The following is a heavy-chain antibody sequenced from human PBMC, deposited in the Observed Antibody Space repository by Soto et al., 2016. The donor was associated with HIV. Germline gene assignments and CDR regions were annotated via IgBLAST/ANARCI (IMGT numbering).Heavy chain of an antibody. D-gene: IGHD3-10*02. Sequence: DVQLLESGGDLVRPGTSLRLSCVGTEFNFKNYAMMWVRQAPGKGPDWVSGISGSGISSHYRNSVKGRFTISRDNSKNTLYLQMNSLTVEDTAVYYRVKGSVYNVRGHFDSWGLGTLVTVSS. J-gene: IGHJ4*02. CDR3: VKGSVYNVRGHFDS. CDR2: ISGSGISS. V-gene: IGHV3-23*01. CDR1: EFNFKNYA.